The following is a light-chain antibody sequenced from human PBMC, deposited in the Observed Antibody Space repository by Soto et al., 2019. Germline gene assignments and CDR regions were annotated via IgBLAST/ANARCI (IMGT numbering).Light chain of an antibody. CDR1: SSNIGSNT. V-gene: IGLV1-44*01. CDR3: AAWDDSLNGHYV. Sequence: QSVLTQPASVSGSPGQSITISCSGSSSNIGSNTVNWYQQLPGTAPKLLIYSNNQRPSGVPDRFSGSKSGTSASLAISGLQSEDEADYYCAAWDDSLNGHYVFGTGTKVTVL. CDR2: SNN. J-gene: IGLJ1*01.